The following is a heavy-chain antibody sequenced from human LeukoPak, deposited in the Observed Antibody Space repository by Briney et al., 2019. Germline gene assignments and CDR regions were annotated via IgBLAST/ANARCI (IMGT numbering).Heavy chain of an antibody. V-gene: IGHV3-13*04. CDR2: IGTAGDT. CDR3: AKVPGGRGWVFDC. Sequence: GSLRIFCAGPGFNLRNFRMPWGRPAKGKSLEWVSAIGTAGDTYYPGSVKGRFTISRENAKNSLYLQMNSLRAGDTAVYYCAKVPGGRGWVFDCWGQGTLVTVSS. D-gene: IGHD6-19*01. J-gene: IGHJ4*02. CDR1: GFNLRNFR.